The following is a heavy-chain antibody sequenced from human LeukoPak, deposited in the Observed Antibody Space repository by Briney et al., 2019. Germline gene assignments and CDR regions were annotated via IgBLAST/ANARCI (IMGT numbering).Heavy chain of an antibody. J-gene: IGHJ4*02. V-gene: IGHV6-1*01. D-gene: IGHD7-27*01. CDR3: ARSPHWGYDF. CDR2: TYYRSKWNN. Sequence: SGTLLLTCAISGDSVSSNTVGWHWSRQSPSRGLEWLGRTYYRSKWNNDYAISVKSRITINSDTSKNQFSLQLNSVTPEDTAVYYCARSPHWGYDFWGQGTLVTVSS. CDR1: GDSVSSNTVG.